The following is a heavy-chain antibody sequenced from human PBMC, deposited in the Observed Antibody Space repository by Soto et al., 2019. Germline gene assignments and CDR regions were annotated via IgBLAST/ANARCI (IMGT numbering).Heavy chain of an antibody. Sequence: ASVKVSCKPSGYPVTDLYIHCVRQAPGLGLEWMGWIDPRSGASRKTQKFKGRVTMTTDTSTSTVYMELSSLRSEDTAVYYCARDLPTFTRASDYWGQGTLVTVSS. CDR3: ARDLPTFTRASDY. V-gene: IGHV1-2*02. J-gene: IGHJ4*02. CDR2: IDPRSGAS. D-gene: IGHD3-10*01. CDR1: GYPVTDLY.